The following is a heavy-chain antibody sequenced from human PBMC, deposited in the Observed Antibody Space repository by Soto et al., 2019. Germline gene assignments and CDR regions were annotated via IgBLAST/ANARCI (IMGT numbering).Heavy chain of an antibody. Sequence: XGSLRLSCAASSFPFRNYAMTWARQAPGKGLEWVSSLLRSGSSAYYADSVRGRFTISSDTSANSLYLQMDNLRAEDTAIYYCAKDAISGDGIWLMDSWGQGTVVTVSS. CDR1: SFPFRNYA. D-gene: IGHD4-17*01. V-gene: IGHV3-23*01. CDR3: AKDAISGDGIWLMDS. CDR2: LLRSGSSA. J-gene: IGHJ4*02.